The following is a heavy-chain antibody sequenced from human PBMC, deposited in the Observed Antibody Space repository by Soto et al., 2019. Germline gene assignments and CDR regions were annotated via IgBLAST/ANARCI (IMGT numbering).Heavy chain of an antibody. CDR1: RFTFSSYS. CDR3: AKLCRNIKNWFDP. Sequence: EVQLLESGGGLVQPGGSLRLSCAVSRFTFSSYSFSWVRQPPGKGLEWIARISVSGGSTHYADSVKGRFTVSRDNSKNTLYLQMNNLRAEDTAVYYCAKLCRNIKNWFDPWGQGTLVTVSS. D-gene: IGHD2-21*01. V-gene: IGHV3-23*01. CDR2: ISVSGGST. J-gene: IGHJ5*02.